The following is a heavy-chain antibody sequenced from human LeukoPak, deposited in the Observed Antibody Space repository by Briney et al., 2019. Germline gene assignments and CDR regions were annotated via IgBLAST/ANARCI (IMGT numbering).Heavy chain of an antibody. J-gene: IGHJ4*02. V-gene: IGHV3-30-3*01. D-gene: IGHD6-6*01. CDR3: ARDRPHFDY. Sequence: PGRSLRLSCAASGFTFSSYAMHWARQAPGKGLEWVAVISYDGSNKYYADSVKGRFTISRDNSKNTLYLQMNSLRAEDTAVYYCARDRPHFDYWGQGTLVTVSS. CDR2: ISYDGSNK. CDR1: GFTFSSYA.